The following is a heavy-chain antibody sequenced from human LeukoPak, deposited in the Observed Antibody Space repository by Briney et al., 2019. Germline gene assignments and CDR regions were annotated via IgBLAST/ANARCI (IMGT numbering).Heavy chain of an antibody. V-gene: IGHV4-34*01. CDR2: INHSGST. Sequence: SETLSLTCAVYGGSFSGYYWSWIRQPPGKGLEWIGEINHSGSTNYNPSLKSRVTISVDTSKNQFSLKLSSVTAADTAVHYCARASHDYTIYGMDVWGQGTTVTVSS. D-gene: IGHD4-11*01. CDR1: GGSFSGYY. CDR3: ARASHDYTIYGMDV. J-gene: IGHJ6*02.